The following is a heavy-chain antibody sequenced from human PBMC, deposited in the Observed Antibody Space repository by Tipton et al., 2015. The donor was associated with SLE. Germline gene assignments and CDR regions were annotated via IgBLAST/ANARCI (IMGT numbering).Heavy chain of an antibody. V-gene: IGHV4-34*01. CDR2: INHSGST. Sequence: TLSLTCAVYGGSFSGYYWSWIRQPPGKGLEWIGEINHSGSTNYNPSLKSRVTISVDTSKNQFSLKLSSVTAADTAVYYCARKIAAALDYWGQGTLVTVSS. CDR1: GGSFSGYY. D-gene: IGHD6-13*01. J-gene: IGHJ4*02. CDR3: ARKIAAALDY.